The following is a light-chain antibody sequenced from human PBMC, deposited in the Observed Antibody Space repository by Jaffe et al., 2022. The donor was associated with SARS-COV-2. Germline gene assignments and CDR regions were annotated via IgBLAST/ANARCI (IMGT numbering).Light chain of an antibody. CDR3: HQYGGSPKT. Sequence: DIVLTQSPGTLSLSPGERATLSCRASQSVSKSDLAWYQQKPGQAPRLLIFGASSRATGIPDRFSGSGSETDFTLTISRLEPEDFAVYYCHQYGGSPKTFGQGTKVEIK. CDR2: GAS. J-gene: IGKJ1*01. V-gene: IGKV3-20*01. CDR1: QSVSKSD.